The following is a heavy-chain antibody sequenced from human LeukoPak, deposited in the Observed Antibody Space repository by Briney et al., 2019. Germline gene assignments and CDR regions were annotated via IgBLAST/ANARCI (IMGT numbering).Heavy chain of an antibody. CDR3: APLCSTSCSLFP. Sequence: GASVKVSCKASGYTFTGHYMHWVRQAPGQGLEWMGRINPNSGGTNYAQKFQGRVTMTRDTSISTAYMELSRLRSDDTAVYYCAPLCSTSCSLFPWGQGTLVTVSS. D-gene: IGHD2-2*01. CDR2: INPNSGGT. V-gene: IGHV1-2*06. J-gene: IGHJ5*02. CDR1: GYTFTGHY.